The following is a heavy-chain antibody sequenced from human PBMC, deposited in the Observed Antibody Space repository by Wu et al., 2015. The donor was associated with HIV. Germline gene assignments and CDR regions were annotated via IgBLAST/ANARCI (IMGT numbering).Heavy chain of an antibody. D-gene: IGHD2-15*01. CDR1: GYTFTSYD. CDR3: ARGRDCSGGSECYFDY. Sequence: QVQLVQSGAEVKKPGASVKVSCKASGYTFTSYDINWVRQATGQGLEWMGWMNPNSGNTGYAQKFQGRVTMTRNTSISTAYMELSSLRSEDTAVYYCARGRDCSGGSECYFDYVGPGNAGHRLL. CDR2: MNPNSGNT. V-gene: IGHV1-8*01. J-gene: IGHJ4*02.